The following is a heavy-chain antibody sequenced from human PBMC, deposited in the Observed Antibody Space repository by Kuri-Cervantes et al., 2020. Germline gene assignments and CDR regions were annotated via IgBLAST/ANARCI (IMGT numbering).Heavy chain of an antibody. D-gene: IGHD2-2*01. J-gene: IGHJ4*02. CDR1: GFTFSSYS. Sequence: GESLKISCAASGFTFSSYSMNWVRQAPGKGLEWVSSISSSSSYIYYADSVKGRFTISRDNAKNSLYLQMNSLRAEDTAVYYCAGDLSPYCSSTSCLSPSGEYYFDYWDQGTLVTVSS. V-gene: IGHV3-21*01. CDR3: AGDLSPYCSSTSCLSPSGEYYFDY. CDR2: ISSSSSYI.